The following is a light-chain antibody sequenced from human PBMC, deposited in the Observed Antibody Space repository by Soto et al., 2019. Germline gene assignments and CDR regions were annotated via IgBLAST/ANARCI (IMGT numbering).Light chain of an antibody. J-gene: IGKJ1*01. CDR3: QRDISYV. CDR1: QGISNY. CDR2: KAS. V-gene: IGKV1-5*03. Sequence: DIQMTQSPSSLSASVGDRVTITCRASQGISNYLAWYQQRPGQVPNLLIYKASSLESGAPTRFSGSGSGTDFTLTSSSRQGEDFATYYCQRDISYVLGQGSKADSK.